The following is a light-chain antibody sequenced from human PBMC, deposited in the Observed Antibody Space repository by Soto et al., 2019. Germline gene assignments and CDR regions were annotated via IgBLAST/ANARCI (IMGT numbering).Light chain of an antibody. CDR1: QRVDNNY. J-gene: IGKJ2*01. Sequence: EIVLTQSPGALSLSPGERATLSCGASQRVDNNYVAWYQQKPGLAPRLLIYDAVNRTTGIPDRFSGGGSGTHFTLTISSPEPEDVAVYYCHQYGNSRYTFGQGTKVQIK. CDR3: HQYGNSRYT. CDR2: DAV. V-gene: IGKV3D-20*01.